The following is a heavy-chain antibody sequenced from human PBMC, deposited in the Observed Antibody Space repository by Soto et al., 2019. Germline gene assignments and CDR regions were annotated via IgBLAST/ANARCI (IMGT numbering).Heavy chain of an antibody. D-gene: IGHD3-16*01. Sequence: EVQLVESGGGLVQPGGSLRLSCAASGFTVSTKYMNWVRQAPGKGLEWVSVIYSGGSTFYADSVRGRFTISRDNFKNTVNLQMNSRRAEDTAVYYCARDPWAAYYLGQGTLVTVSS. CDR2: IYSGGST. J-gene: IGHJ4*02. V-gene: IGHV3-66*01. CDR1: GFTVSTKY. CDR3: ARDPWAAYY.